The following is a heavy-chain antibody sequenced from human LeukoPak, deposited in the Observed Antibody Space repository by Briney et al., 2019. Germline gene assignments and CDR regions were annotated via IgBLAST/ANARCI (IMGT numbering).Heavy chain of an antibody. CDR1: GGSISSSNW. CDR3: ARDRYWDCSSTSCYSRAFDI. D-gene: IGHD2-2*01. V-gene: IGHV4-4*02. J-gene: IGHJ3*02. Sequence: PSETLSLTCAVSGGSISSSNWWSWVRQPPGKGLEWIGEIYHSGSTNYNPSLKSRVTISVDKSKNQFSLKLSSVTAADTAVYYCARDRYWDCSSTSCYSRAFDIWGQGTMVTVSS. CDR2: IYHSGST.